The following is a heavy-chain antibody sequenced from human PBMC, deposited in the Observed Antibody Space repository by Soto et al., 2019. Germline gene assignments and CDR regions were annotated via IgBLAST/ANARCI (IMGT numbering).Heavy chain of an antibody. D-gene: IGHD1-20*01. CDR2: IYSSGTT. Sequence: GGSLRLSCTPSGFIVSHNYMSWVRQAPGTGLEWVSVIYSSGTTYYADSVKGRFTISRDDSKNTLYLQMNSVRAEDTAVYYCARGITGTTFDYWGQGTLVTVSS. CDR3: ARGITGTTFDY. CDR1: GFIVSHNY. V-gene: IGHV3-53*01. J-gene: IGHJ4*02.